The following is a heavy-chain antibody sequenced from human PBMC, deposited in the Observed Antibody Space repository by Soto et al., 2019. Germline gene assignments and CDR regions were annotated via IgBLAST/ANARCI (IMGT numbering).Heavy chain of an antibody. Sequence: PSETLSLTCTVSGGSISSYYWSWIRQPPGKGLEWIGYIYYSGSTNYNPSLKSRVTISVDTSKNQFSLKLSSVTAADTAVYYCARLRRDGYKDEFDYWGQGTLVTVSS. D-gene: IGHD5-12*01. CDR3: ARLRRDGYKDEFDY. V-gene: IGHV4-59*08. CDR1: GGSISSYY. CDR2: IYYSGST. J-gene: IGHJ4*02.